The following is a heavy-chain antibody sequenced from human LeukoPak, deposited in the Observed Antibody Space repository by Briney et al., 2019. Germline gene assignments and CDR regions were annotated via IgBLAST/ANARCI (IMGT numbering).Heavy chain of an antibody. Sequence: ASVKVSCKASGYTFTGYYMHWVRQAPGQGLEWMGWINPNSGGTNYAQKFQGRVTMTRDTSISTAYLQWSSLKASDTAMCYCARHGSMVYMDVWGKGTTVTVSS. CDR1: GYTFTGYY. V-gene: IGHV1-2*02. D-gene: IGHD3-10*01. CDR2: INPNSGGT. CDR3: ARHGSMVYMDV. J-gene: IGHJ6*03.